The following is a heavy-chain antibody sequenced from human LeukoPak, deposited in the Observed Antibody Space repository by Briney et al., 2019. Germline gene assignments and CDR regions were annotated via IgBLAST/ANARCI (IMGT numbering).Heavy chain of an antibody. CDR1: GYTFTSYA. Sequence: ASVKVSCKASGYTFTSYAITWVRQAPGHGLEWMGWISAYNGNTNYAQKLQGRVTMTTDTPTSTAYMELRSLRSDDTAVSYCARDTVVSGLDYDYWGQGTLVTVSS. CDR2: ISAYNGNT. CDR3: ARDTVVSGLDYDY. J-gene: IGHJ4*02. V-gene: IGHV1-18*01. D-gene: IGHD4-23*01.